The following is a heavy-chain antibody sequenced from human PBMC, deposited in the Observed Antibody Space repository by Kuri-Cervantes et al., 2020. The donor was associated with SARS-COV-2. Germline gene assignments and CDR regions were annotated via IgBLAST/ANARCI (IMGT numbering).Heavy chain of an antibody. CDR2: ISHDGKNK. CDR1: GFNFSRTD. Sequence: GESLKISCAASGFNFSRTDMHWVRQAPGKGLEWVAVISHDGKNKKCIASGKGRFTISRDNSQNTLYLHMKSLRSEDTAMYYCAKGLYYDFWSGYLSYYGMDVWGQGTTVTVSS. J-gene: IGHJ6*02. D-gene: IGHD3-3*01. V-gene: IGHV3-30*18. CDR3: AKGLYYDFWSGYLSYYGMDV.